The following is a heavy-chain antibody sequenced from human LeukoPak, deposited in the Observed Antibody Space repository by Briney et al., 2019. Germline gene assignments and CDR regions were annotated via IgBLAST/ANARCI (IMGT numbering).Heavy chain of an antibody. J-gene: IGHJ4*02. CDR1: GGSFSGYY. Sequence: SETLSLTCAVSGGSFSGYYWSWIRQPPGKGLEWIGEINHSGSTNYNPSLKSRVTISVDTSKNQFSLKLSSVTAADTAVYYCARGGIAVAGSEYYFDYWGQGTLVTVSS. D-gene: IGHD6-19*01. CDR3: ARGGIAVAGSEYYFDY. CDR2: INHSGST. V-gene: IGHV4-34*01.